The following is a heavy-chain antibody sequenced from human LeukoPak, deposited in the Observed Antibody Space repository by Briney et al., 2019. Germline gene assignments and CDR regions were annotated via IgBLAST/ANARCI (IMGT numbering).Heavy chain of an antibody. CDR2: IYDSGST. D-gene: IGHD3-3*01. CDR3: ARLFDFWNADSYFDY. V-gene: IGHV4-59*08. J-gene: IGHJ4*02. Sequence: SETLSLTCTVSGGSISSYYWSWIRQPPGKGLEWIGSIYDSGSTYYNPSLKSRVSISVDTSKNQFSLKLSSVTAADTAVYYCARLFDFWNADSYFDYWGQGTLVTVSS. CDR1: GGSISSYY.